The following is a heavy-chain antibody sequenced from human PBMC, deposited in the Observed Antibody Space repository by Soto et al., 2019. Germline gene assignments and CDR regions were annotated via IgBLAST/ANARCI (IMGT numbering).Heavy chain of an antibody. V-gene: IGHV4-30-4*01. CDR1: GGSISTVDYW. J-gene: IGHJ2*01. Sequence: TLSLTCTVSGGSISTVDYWWSWIRQSPDMGLEWIGHIYDGGRTYNNPSLESRVTMSVDTSKSQLSLKLSSVTAADTALYYCARRVDYYGSGSYDWYFDLWGRGTLVTVSS. CDR3: ARRVDYYGSGSYDWYFDL. D-gene: IGHD3-10*01. CDR2: IYDGGRT.